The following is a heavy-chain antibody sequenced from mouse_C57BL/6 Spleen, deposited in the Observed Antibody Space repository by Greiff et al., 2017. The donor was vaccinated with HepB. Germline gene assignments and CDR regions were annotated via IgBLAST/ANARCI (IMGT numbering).Heavy chain of an antibody. D-gene: IGHD1-1*01. J-gene: IGHJ3*01. V-gene: IGHV1-82*01. CDR3: ARDYYDGGCAY. CDR2: IYPGDGDT. CDR1: GYAFSSSW. Sequence: QVQLQQSGPELVKPGASVKISCKASGYAFSSSWMNWVKQRPGKGLEWIGRIYPGDGDTNYNGKFKGKATLTADKSSSTAYMQLSSLTSEDSAVYFCARDYYDGGCAYWGQGTLVTVSA.